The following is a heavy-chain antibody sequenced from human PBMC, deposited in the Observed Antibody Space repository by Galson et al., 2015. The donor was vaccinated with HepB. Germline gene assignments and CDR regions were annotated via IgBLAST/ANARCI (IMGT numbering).Heavy chain of an antibody. Sequence: LRLSCAASGFTFGDYGMSWFRQAPGKGLEWVGFIRDKAYGGATEYGASVRGRFTISRDESKSTAYLQMHSLQTDDTGVYYCTKEAHRRLGYCSTASCFSQDWGQGTVVTVSS. J-gene: IGHJ4*02. CDR1: GFTFGDYG. V-gene: IGHV3-49*03. CDR2: IRDKAYGGAT. D-gene: IGHD2-2*01. CDR3: TKEAHRRLGYCSTASCFSQD.